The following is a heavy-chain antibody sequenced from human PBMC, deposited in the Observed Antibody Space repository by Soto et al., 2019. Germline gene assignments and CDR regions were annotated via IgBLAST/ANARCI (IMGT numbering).Heavy chain of an antibody. D-gene: IGHD3-10*02. CDR2: ISGSGGST. J-gene: IGHJ4*02. Sequence: GGSLRLSCAASGFTFSSYAMSWVRQAPGKGLEWVSAISGSGGSTYYADSVKGRFTISRDNSKNTLYLQMNSLRAEDTAVYYCAKADVFGDMRSEGYWGQGTLVTVSS. V-gene: IGHV3-23*01. CDR1: GFTFSSYA. CDR3: AKADVFGDMRSEGY.